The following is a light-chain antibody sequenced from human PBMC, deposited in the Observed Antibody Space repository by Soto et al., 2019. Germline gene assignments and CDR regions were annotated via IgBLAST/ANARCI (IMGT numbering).Light chain of an antibody. CDR3: AAWDDSLSGHVV. V-gene: IGLV1-47*01. J-gene: IGLJ2*01. Sequence: QPVLTQPPSASGTPGQRVTISCSGSTSNIGSNYVYWYQQLPGTAPKLLIYRNNQRPSGVPDRFSGSKSGTSASLAISGLRSGDEADYYCAAWDDSLSGHVVFGGGTKLNVL. CDR1: TSNIGSNY. CDR2: RNN.